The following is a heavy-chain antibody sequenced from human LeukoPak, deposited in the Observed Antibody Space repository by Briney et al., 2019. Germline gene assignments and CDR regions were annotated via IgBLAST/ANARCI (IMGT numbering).Heavy chain of an antibody. V-gene: IGHV1-24*01. CDR3: ARDRDYGDYNTQDLFVY. J-gene: IGHJ4*02. CDR2: FDPEDGET. CDR1: EYTLTELS. D-gene: IGHD4-17*01. Sequence: ASVKASCKVSEYTLTELSMHWVRQAPGKGLEWMGGFDPEDGETIYAQRLQGRVTMTTDTSTSTAYMELRSLRSDDTAVYYCARDRDYGDYNTQDLFVYWGQGTPVTVSS.